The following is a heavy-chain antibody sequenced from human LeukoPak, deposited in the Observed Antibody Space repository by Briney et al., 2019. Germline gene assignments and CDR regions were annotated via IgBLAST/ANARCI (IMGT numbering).Heavy chain of an antibody. CDR2: IRYDGSNK. CDR1: GFTVSSNY. Sequence: GGSLRLSCAASGFTVSSNYMSWVRQAPGKGLEWVAFIRYDGSNKYYADSVKGRFTISRDNSKNTLYLQMNSLRAEDTAVYYCAKDGTFVVYYYYMDVWGKGTTVTVSS. V-gene: IGHV3-30*02. D-gene: IGHD2-21*01. CDR3: AKDGTFVVYYYYMDV. J-gene: IGHJ6*03.